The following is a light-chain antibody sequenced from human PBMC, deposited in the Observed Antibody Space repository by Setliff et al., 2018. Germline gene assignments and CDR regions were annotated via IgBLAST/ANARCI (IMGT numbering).Light chain of an antibody. Sequence: QSALTQPASVSGSLGQSITISCTGSSSDVGGYDYVSWYQHHPGRAPKFMIYDVSKRPSGVSNRFSGSKSGNTASLTISGLQAEDEADYYCCSYVGSHTLRVFGTGTKVTVL. CDR3: CSYVGSHTLRV. J-gene: IGLJ1*01. CDR1: SSDVGGYDY. CDR2: DVS. V-gene: IGLV2-14*03.